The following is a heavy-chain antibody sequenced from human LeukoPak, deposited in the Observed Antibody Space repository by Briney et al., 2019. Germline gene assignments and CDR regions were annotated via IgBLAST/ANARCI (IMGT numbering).Heavy chain of an antibody. CDR3: AREVINSEFDY. CDR1: GDSINTNHW. J-gene: IGHJ4*02. V-gene: IGHV4-4*02. Sequence: SGTLSLTCTVSGDSINTNHWWGWVRQPPGKGLEWIGEVYHSGSTNYSPSLKSRVTISIGKSKNLYSLNLNFVTAADTAVYFCAREVINSEFDYWGQGILVTVSS. D-gene: IGHD3-10*01. CDR2: VYHSGST.